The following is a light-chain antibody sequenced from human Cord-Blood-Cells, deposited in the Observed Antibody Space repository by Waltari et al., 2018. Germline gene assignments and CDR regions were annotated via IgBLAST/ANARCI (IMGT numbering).Light chain of an antibody. V-gene: IGKV1-5*03. CDR1: QSISSW. CDR2: KAS. J-gene: IGKJ1*01. Sequence: DIQMTQTPSNLSASVGDRVNITCRASQSISSWFAWYQQKPGKAPKLLIYKASSLESGVPSRFSGSGSGTEFTLTISSLQPDDFATYYCQQYNSYSWTFGQGTKVEIK. CDR3: QQYNSYSWT.